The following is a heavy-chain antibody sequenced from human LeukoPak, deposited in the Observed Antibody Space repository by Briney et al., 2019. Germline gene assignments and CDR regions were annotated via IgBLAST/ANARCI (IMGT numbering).Heavy chain of an antibody. Sequence: GGSLRLSCAASGFTFSGSAMHWVRQASGKGLEWVGRIRSIANSYATEYAASVKGRFTISRDDSKNTAYLQMNSLKTEDTAVYYCTGQGELEYWGQGTLVTVSS. J-gene: IGHJ4*02. CDR3: TGQGELEY. CDR2: IRSIANSYAT. CDR1: GFTFSGSA. V-gene: IGHV3-73*01. D-gene: IGHD1-26*01.